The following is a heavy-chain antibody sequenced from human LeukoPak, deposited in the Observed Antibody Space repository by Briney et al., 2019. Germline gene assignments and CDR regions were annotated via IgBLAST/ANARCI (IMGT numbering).Heavy chain of an antibody. V-gene: IGHV3-21*01. CDR1: GFTFSSYS. CDR3: ARDRHHVLRYFGWLN. CDR2: ISSSSSYI. Sequence: GGSLRLSCAASGFTFSSYSMNWVRQAPGKGLEWVSSISSSSSYIYYADSVKGRFTISRDNAKNSLYLQMNSLRAEDTAVYYCARDRHHVLRYFGWLNWGQGTLVTVSS. D-gene: IGHD3-9*01. J-gene: IGHJ4*02.